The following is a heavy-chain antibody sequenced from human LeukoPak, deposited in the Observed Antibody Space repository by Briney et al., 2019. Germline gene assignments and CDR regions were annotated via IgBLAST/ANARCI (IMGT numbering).Heavy chain of an antibody. CDR3: ARLAGNY. D-gene: IGHD3-10*01. CDR1: GVSFSGYY. V-gene: IGHV4-34*01. Sequence: SETLSLTCAVYGVSFSGYYWSWIRQPPGKGPEWIGEINHSGSTNYNPSLKSRVTISVDTSKNQFSLKLSSVTAAGTGVYYCARLAGNYWGKVTIVTAAS. CDR2: INHSGST. J-gene: IGHJ4*02.